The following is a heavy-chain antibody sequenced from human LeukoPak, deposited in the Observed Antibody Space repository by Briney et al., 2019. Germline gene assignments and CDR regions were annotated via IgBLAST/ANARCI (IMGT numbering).Heavy chain of an antibody. V-gene: IGHV4-30-2*01. D-gene: IGHD3-10*01. J-gene: IGHJ4*02. CDR2: IYHSGST. CDR3: ARGGSWFGELSY. CDR1: GGSISSGGYS. Sequence: SETLSLTCAVSGGSISSGGYSWSWIRQPPGKGLEWIGYIYHSGSTYYNPSLKSRVTVSVDRSKNQFSLKLSSVTAADTAVYYCARGGSWFGELSYWGQGTLVTVSS.